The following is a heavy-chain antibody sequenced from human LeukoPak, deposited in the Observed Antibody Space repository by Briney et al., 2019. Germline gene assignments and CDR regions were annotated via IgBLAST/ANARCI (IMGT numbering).Heavy chain of an antibody. CDR3: ARGDSAYDLFGHIDY. CDR1: GGTFSNYA. D-gene: IGHD5-12*01. CDR2: IIPIFGTA. Sequence: SVKVSCKASGGTFSNYAISWVRQAPGQGLEWMGGIIPIFGTANYAQKFQGRVTITADEPTSTAYMELSSLRSEDTAVYYCARGDSAYDLFGHIDYWGQGTLVTVSS. J-gene: IGHJ4*02. V-gene: IGHV1-69*13.